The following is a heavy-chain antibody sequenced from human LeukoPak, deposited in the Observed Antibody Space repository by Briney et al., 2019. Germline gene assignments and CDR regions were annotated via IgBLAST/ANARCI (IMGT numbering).Heavy chain of an antibody. V-gene: IGHV3-69-1*01. J-gene: IGHJ4*02. Sequence: GGSLRLSCAASGFIVRSNYMNWVRQVPGKGLEWVSSISSSSYIYYADSVKGRFTISRDNAKNSLFLQMHSLRAEDTAVYYCATDDYGACDYWGQGTLVTVSS. CDR3: ATDDYGACDY. CDR1: GFIVRSNY. D-gene: IGHD4/OR15-4a*01. CDR2: ISSSSYI.